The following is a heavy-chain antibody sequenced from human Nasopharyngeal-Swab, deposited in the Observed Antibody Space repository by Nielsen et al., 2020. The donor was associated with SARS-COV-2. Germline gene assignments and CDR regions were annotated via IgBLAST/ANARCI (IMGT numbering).Heavy chain of an antibody. D-gene: IGHD3-3*01. CDR1: GFTFSSYS. CDR3: AREYYDFWSGYIDYYYGMDV. V-gene: IGHV3-48*02. J-gene: IGHJ6*02. CDR2: SSSSSSTI. Sequence: GESLKISCAASGFTFSSYSMNWVRQAPGKGLEWVSYSSSSSSTIYYADSVKGRFTISRDNAKNSLYLQMNSLRDEDTAVYYCAREYYDFWSGYIDYYYGMDVWGQGTTVTVSS.